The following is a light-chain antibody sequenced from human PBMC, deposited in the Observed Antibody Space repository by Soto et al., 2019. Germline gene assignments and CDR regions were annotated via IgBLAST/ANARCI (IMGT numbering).Light chain of an antibody. CDR2: ENN. CDR3: GTWDSSLSACRV. V-gene: IGLV1-51*02. J-gene: IGLJ3*02. Sequence: QSVLTQPPSVSAAPGQKVTISCSGSSSNIGNNYVSWYQQLPGTAPKLLIYENNKRPSGIPDRFSGSKSGTSATLGITGLQTGDEADYYCGTWDSSLSACRVFGGGTKVTVL. CDR1: SSNIGNNY.